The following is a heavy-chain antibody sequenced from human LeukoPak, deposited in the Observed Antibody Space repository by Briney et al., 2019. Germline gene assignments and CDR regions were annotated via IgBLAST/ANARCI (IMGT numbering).Heavy chain of an antibody. V-gene: IGHV4-4*07. J-gene: IGHJ4*02. D-gene: IGHD3-16*01. CDR2: IYTSGST. Sequence: SETLSLTCTVSGGSISTYYWSWIRQPAGKGLEWIGRIYTSGSTNYNPPLKSRVTMSVDTSKNQFSLKLSSVTAADTAVYYCARDLYVWGSYHNDYWGQGTLVTVSS. CDR1: GGSISTYY. CDR3: ARDLYVWGSYHNDY.